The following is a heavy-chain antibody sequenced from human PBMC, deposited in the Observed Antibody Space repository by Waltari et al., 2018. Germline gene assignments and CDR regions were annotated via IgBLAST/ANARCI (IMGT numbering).Heavy chain of an antibody. CDR3: AREDYGSGSYAFDI. CDR2: IYSGGST. J-gene: IGHJ3*02. CDR1: GFTVSSDY. D-gene: IGHD3-10*01. V-gene: IGHV3-53*02. Sequence: EVQLVETGGGLIQLGGSLRLSCAASGFTVSSDYMSWVRQAPGKGLEWVSVIYSGGSTYYADSVKGRFTISRDNSKNTLYLQMNSLRAEDTAVYYCAREDYGSGSYAFDIWGQGTMVTVSS.